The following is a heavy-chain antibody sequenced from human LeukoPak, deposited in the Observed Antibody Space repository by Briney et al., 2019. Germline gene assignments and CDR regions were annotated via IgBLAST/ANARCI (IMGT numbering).Heavy chain of an antibody. Sequence: PGRSLRLSCAASGFTFSSYGMHWVRQAPGKGLEWVAVVSYDGSNKYYADSVKGRFTISRDNSKNTLYLQMNSLRAEDTAVYCCAKGPGSSSWYYYFDYWGQGTLVTVSS. D-gene: IGHD6-13*01. J-gene: IGHJ4*02. CDR3: AKGPGSSSWYYYFDY. CDR1: GFTFSSYG. CDR2: VSYDGSNK. V-gene: IGHV3-30*18.